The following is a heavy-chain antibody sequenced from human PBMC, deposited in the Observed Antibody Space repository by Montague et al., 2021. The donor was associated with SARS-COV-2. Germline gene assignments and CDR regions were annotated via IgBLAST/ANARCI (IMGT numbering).Heavy chain of an antibody. Sequence: PALVKPTQSLTLTCSFSGFSLATPGVGVGWVRQPPGKALEWRAPTYWHGDKRYSPSLRSRLTITKDTSKNRVALTMTNVDPVDTATYYCAEHLMQQDDYGDYYYDLNRWGHGTMVTVSS. V-gene: IGHV2-5*01. CDR2: TYWHGDK. CDR1: GFSLATPGVG. CDR3: AEHLMQQDDYGDYYYDLNR. J-gene: IGHJ3*01. D-gene: IGHD4-17*01.